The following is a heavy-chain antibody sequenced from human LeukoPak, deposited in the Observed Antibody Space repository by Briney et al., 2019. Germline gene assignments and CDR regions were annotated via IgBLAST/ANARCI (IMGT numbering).Heavy chain of an antibody. CDR2: IIPILGIA. Sequence: SVKVSCKASGGTFSSYAISWVRQAPGQGLEWMGRIIPILGIANYAQKFQGRVTMTRDTSTSTVYMELSSLRSEDTAVYYCARVATDGYCSGGSCYSLDWFDPWGQGTLVTVSS. V-gene: IGHV1-69*04. CDR1: GGTFSSYA. J-gene: IGHJ5*02. CDR3: ARVATDGYCSGGSCYSLDWFDP. D-gene: IGHD2-15*01.